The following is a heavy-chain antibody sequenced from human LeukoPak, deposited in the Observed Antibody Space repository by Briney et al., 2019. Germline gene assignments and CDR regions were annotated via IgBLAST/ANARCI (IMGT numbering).Heavy chain of an antibody. D-gene: IGHD4-17*01. CDR3: AKDSKTYMTTVTAVDY. Sequence: PGGSLRLSCAASGFTFSSYSMNWVRQAPGKGLEWVSSISSSSSYIYYADSVKGRFTISRDNAKNSLYLQLNSLRAEDTAVYYCAKDSKTYMTTVTAVDYWGQGTLVTVSS. J-gene: IGHJ4*02. V-gene: IGHV3-21*04. CDR2: ISSSSSYI. CDR1: GFTFSSYS.